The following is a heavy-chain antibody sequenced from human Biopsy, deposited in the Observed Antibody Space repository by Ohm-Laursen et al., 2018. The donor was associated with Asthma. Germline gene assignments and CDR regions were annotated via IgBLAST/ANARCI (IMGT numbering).Heavy chain of an antibody. J-gene: IGHJ6*02. Sequence: GTLSLTCGVYPGSFSGFFWTWIRQSPGKGLEWIGETNERGVTNNNPSLKSRVIISIDTYWNRVSLKLTSVTAADTAVYYCARGPELDVWGQGTTVTVSS. CDR2: TNERGVT. CDR1: PGSFSGFF. CDR3: ARGPELDV. V-gene: IGHV4-34*01.